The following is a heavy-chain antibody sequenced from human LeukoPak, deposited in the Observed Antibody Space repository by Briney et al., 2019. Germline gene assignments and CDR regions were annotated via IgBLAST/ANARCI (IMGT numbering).Heavy chain of an antibody. CDR1: GFTFSSYG. CDR2: ISYDGSNK. J-gene: IGHJ3*02. V-gene: IGHV3-30*18. D-gene: IGHD2-15*01. CDR3: AKNRIVVVVPDAFDI. Sequence: GGSLRLSCAASGFTFSSYGMHWARQAPGKGLEWVAVISYDGSNKYYADSVKGRFTISRDNSKNTLYLQMNSLRAEDTAVYYCAKNRIVVVVPDAFDIWGQGTMVTVSS.